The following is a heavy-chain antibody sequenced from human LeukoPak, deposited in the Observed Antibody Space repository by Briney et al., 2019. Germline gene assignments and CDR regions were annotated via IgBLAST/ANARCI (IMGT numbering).Heavy chain of an antibody. CDR1: GGSIDSPTYY. Sequence: SETLSLTCTVSGGSIDSPTYYWAWIRQPPGRGLEWIATIYYSGSTSYSPSLKSRLTVLIDTSKNRFSLKLSSVTAADTAVYYCARDIAAAGNNWFDPWGQGTLVTVSS. V-gene: IGHV4-39*07. CDR3: ARDIAAAGNNWFDP. J-gene: IGHJ5*02. CDR2: IYYSGST. D-gene: IGHD6-13*01.